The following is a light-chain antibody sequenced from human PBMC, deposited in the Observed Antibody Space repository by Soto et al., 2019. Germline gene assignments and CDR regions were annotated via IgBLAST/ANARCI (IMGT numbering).Light chain of an antibody. CDR2: EDI. V-gene: IGLV2-23*01. J-gene: IGLJ1*01. Sequence: QSVLTQPASVSGSPGQSITTSCTGTSNDVGSYSLLSWYQHHPGKAPKLIIYEDIKGPSGVSNRFSGSKSGNTASLRISGLQAEDEADYYCYTYAGGSTYLFGTGTKVTVL. CDR3: YTYAGGSTYL. CDR1: SNDVGSYSL.